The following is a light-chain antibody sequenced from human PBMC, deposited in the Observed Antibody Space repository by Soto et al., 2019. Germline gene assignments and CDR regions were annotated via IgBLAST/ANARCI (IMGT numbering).Light chain of an antibody. Sequence: QSVLTQPASVSGSPGQSITISCTGTSSDVGDYEYVSWYQQHPGKGPKLMIYEVSNRTSGVSNRFSGSKSGNSASLTISGLQAEDETEYFCSSYKRTSRVYVFGTGTKVTVL. J-gene: IGLJ1*01. CDR1: SSDVGDYEY. CDR3: SSYKRTSRVYV. V-gene: IGLV2-14*01. CDR2: EVS.